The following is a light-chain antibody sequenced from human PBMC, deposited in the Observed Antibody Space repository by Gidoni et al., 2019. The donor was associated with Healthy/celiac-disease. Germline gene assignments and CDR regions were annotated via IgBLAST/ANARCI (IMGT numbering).Light chain of an antibody. CDR2: GAS. CDR1: QSVSSK. Sequence: EIVRTQSAATLSVSPGERATLSCRASQSVSSKLAWYQQKPGQAPRLLIYGASTRATGIPARFSGSGSGTEFTLTISSLQSEDFAVYYCQQYNNWPPWTFGQGTKVEIK. CDR3: QQYNNWPPWT. J-gene: IGKJ1*01. V-gene: IGKV3-15*01.